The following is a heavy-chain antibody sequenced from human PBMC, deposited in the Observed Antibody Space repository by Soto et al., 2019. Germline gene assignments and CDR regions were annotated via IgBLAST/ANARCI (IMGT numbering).Heavy chain of an antibody. Sequence: QVQLVQSGAEVRKPGSSVTVSCKASGGTFSNYAISWVRQAPGQGLEWMGGIIPIVGTGSYAQKFQGRVTITADEPTTTAYMELSSLRFEDTAVYYCARVVILVPTATTHYYYHMDVWGPGTTVTVSS. CDR1: GGTFSNYA. CDR2: IIPIVGTG. D-gene: IGHD2-2*01. CDR3: ARVVILVPTATTHYYYHMDV. V-gene: IGHV1-69*01. J-gene: IGHJ6*02.